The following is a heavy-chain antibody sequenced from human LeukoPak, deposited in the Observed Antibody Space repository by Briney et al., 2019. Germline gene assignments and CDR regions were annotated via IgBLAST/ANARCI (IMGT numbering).Heavy chain of an antibody. CDR3: ARKRGYSYTPFDY. CDR2: MNPNSGNT. Sequence: ASVKVSCKASGYTFTSYDINWVRQATGQGLEWMGWMNPNSGNTDYAQKFQGRVTMTRNTSISTAYMELSSLRSEDTAVYYCARKRGYSYTPFDYWGQGTLVTVSS. D-gene: IGHD5-18*01. CDR1: GYTFTSYD. J-gene: IGHJ4*02. V-gene: IGHV1-8*01.